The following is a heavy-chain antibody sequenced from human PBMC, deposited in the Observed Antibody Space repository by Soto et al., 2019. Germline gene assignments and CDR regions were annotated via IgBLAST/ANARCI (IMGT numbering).Heavy chain of an antibody. Sequence: SETLSLTCTVSGGSISSGGYYWSWIRQHPGKGLEWIGYIYYSGSTYYNPSLKSRVTISVDTSKNQFSLKLSSVTAADTAAYYCARRGVPASYYYYGMDVWGQGTTVTVSS. J-gene: IGHJ6*02. CDR1: GGSISSGGYY. V-gene: IGHV4-31*02. CDR3: ARRGVPASYYYYGMDV. CDR2: IYYSGST. D-gene: IGHD2-2*01.